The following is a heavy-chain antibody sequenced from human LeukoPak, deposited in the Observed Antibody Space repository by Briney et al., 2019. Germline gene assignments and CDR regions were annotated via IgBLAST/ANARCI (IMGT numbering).Heavy chain of an antibody. J-gene: IGHJ5*02. V-gene: IGHV3-53*01. CDR2: IYSGGST. CDR3: AGRYYDSSGYSFDP. CDR1: GFTVSSNY. D-gene: IGHD3-22*01. Sequence: GGSLSLSCAASGFTVSSNYMSWVRQAPGKELEWVSVIYSGGSTYYADSVKGRFTISRDNSKNTLYLQMNSLRAEDTAVYYCAGRYYDSSGYSFDPWGQGTLVTVSS.